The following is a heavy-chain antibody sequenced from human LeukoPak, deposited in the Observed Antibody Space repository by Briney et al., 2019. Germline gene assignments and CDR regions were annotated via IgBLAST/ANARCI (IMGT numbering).Heavy chain of an antibody. CDR3: ARDPAYYYDSSGYYN. V-gene: IGHV4-38-2*02. J-gene: IGHJ4*02. CDR2: IYHSGST. Sequence: SETLSLTCTVSGYSISSGYYWGWFRQPPGKGLEWIGSIYHSGSTYYNPSLKSRVTISVDTSKNQFSLKLSSVTAADTAVYYCARDPAYYYDSSGYYNWGQGTLVTVSS. D-gene: IGHD3-22*01. CDR1: GYSISSGYY.